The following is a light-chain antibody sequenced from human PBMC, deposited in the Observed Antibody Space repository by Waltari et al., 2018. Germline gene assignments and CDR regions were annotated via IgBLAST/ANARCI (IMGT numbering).Light chain of an antibody. Sequence: EIVMTHSPATLSVSPGERATLSCRASQSVLSNVAWYQQKPAQAPRPLMYEASIRASGISAKFRGSGSGTEFTHTISSVQSEDYAVDYCQQYNRWPPITFGQGTRLEIK. V-gene: IGKV3-15*01. J-gene: IGKJ5*01. CDR2: EAS. CDR1: QSVLSN. CDR3: QQYNRWPPIT.